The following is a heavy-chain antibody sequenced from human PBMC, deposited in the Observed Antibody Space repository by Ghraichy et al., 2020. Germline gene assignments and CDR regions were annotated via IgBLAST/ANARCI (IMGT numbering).Heavy chain of an antibody. CDR2: ISGSGGST. D-gene: IGHD1-26*01. Sequence: SCAASGFTFSSYAMSWVRQAPGKGLEWVSAISGSGGSTYYADSVKGRFTISRDNSKNTLYLQMNSLRAEDTAVYYCAKDKRPGWELPYYWGQGTLVTVSS. J-gene: IGHJ4*02. CDR3: AKDKRPGWELPYY. V-gene: IGHV3-23*01. CDR1: GFTFSSYA.